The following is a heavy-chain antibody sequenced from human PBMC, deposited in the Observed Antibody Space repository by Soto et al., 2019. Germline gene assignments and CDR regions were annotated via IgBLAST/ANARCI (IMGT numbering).Heavy chain of an antibody. CDR1: GFSLSTSGVG. CDR2: IYWNDDK. CDR3: APYRVGALDFDY. J-gene: IGHJ4*02. D-gene: IGHD1-26*01. Sequence: SGPTLVNPTQTLTLTCTFAGFSLSTSGVGVGWIRQPPGEALEWLALIYWNDDKRYSPSLKSRLTITKDTSKNQVVLTMTNMDPVDTATYYCAPYRVGALDFDYWGQGTLVTVSS. V-gene: IGHV2-5*01.